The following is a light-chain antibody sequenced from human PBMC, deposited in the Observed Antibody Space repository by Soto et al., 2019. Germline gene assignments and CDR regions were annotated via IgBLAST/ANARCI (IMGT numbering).Light chain of an antibody. CDR1: SSDVGGYRY. CDR2: EVS. CDR3: SSYAGSNNYV. V-gene: IGLV2-8*01. Sequence: QSALTQPPSASGSPGQSVTISCTGTSSDVGGYRYVSWYQQHPGKAPKLMIFEVSKRASGVPDRFSGSKSGNTASLTVSGLQPEDEADYYCSSYAGSNNYVFGTGTKVTVL. J-gene: IGLJ1*01.